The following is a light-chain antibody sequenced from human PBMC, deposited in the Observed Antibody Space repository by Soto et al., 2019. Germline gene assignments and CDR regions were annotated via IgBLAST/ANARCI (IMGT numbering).Light chain of an antibody. CDR1: QDISNY. J-gene: IGKJ2*01. V-gene: IGKV1-27*01. CDR2: AAS. CDR3: QKSNSAPYT. Sequence: DIQMTQSPSSLSASVGDRVTITCRPSQDISNYLAWYQQKPGKVPKLLIYAASTLQPGVPSRFSGSRSGTDFTLTISSLQPEDVATYYCQKSNSAPYTFGQGTKLEIK.